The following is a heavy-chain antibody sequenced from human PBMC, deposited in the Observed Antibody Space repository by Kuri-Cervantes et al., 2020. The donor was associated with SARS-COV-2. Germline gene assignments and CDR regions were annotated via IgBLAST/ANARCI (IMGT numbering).Heavy chain of an antibody. J-gene: IGHJ6*01. V-gene: IGHV1-2*02. Sequence: ASVKVSCKASGYTFTGYYMHWVRQAPGQGLEWMGWINPNSGGTNYAPKFQGRVTMTRDTSTSTVYMELSSLRSEDTAVYYCARVLMGYYYGMDVWGQGTTVTVSS. CDR1: GYTFTGYY. CDR3: ARVLMGYYYGMDV. CDR2: INPNSGGT.